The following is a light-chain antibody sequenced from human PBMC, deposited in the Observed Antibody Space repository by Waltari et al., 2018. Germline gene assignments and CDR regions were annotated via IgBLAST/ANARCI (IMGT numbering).Light chain of an antibody. Sequence: ALTQPASVSGSPGQSITISCTGTSSDIGDFNYISWYQQHPGEGPKLIIYGVTKRPSGVSNRFSGSKSGNTASLTISGLQADDEAEYFCSSYTDTNTLHVVFCGGTKLSVL. CDR1: SSDIGDFNY. V-gene: IGLV2-14*03. J-gene: IGLJ2*01. CDR2: GVT. CDR3: SSYTDTNTLHVV.